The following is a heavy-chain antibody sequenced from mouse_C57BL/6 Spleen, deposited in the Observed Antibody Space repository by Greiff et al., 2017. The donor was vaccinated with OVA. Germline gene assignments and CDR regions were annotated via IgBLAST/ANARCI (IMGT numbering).Heavy chain of an antibody. CDR2: IDPSDSYT. CDR1: GYTFTSYW. D-gene: IGHD2-3*01. Sequence: QVQLQQPGAELVRPGTSVKLSCKASGYTFTSYWMHWVKQRPGQGLAWIGVIDPSDSYTNYNQKFKGKATLTVDTSSSTAYMQLSSLTSEDSAVYYCARGAGIYDGYQYAMDYWGQGTSVTVSS. V-gene: IGHV1-59*01. CDR3: ARGAGIYDGYQYAMDY. J-gene: IGHJ4*01.